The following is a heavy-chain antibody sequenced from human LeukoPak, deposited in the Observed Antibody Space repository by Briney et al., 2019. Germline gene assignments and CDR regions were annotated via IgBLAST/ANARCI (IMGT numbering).Heavy chain of an antibody. V-gene: IGHV3-13*04. J-gene: IGHJ4*02. D-gene: IGHD6-19*01. CDR2: INTAADT. Sequence: PGGSLRLSCAAPGFAFSNYDMLWVRQAKGKGLQWLSAINTAADTYYPDSVKGRFTISRENAKCSLYLQMNSLRVGDTAVYYCVRAPPGTGWLIDHWGQGTLVAVSS. CDR1: GFAFSNYD. CDR3: VRAPPGTGWLIDH.